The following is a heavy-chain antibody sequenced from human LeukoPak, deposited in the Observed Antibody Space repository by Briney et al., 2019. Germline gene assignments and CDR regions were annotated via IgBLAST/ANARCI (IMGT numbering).Heavy chain of an antibody. CDR1: GYTFTSYG. J-gene: IGHJ6*02. Sequence: ASVKVSFKASGYTFTSYGISWVRQAPGQGLERMGWISAYNGNTNYAQKLQGRVTMTTDTSTSTAYMELRSLRSADTAVYYCARDHHCSGGSCPLYYYYGMDVWGQGTTVTVSS. CDR2: ISAYNGNT. CDR3: ARDHHCSGGSCPLYYYYGMDV. D-gene: IGHD2-15*01. V-gene: IGHV1-18*01.